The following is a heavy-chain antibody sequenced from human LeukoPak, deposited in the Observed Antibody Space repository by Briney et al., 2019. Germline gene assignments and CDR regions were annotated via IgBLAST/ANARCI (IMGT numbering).Heavy chain of an antibody. D-gene: IGHD6-19*01. CDR1: GITFSSYA. J-gene: IGHJ4*02. CDR2: ISGCGGST. Sequence: GGSLRLSCAASGITFSSYAMSWVRQAPGKGLEWVSGISGCGGSTYYADSVKGRFTISRDNSKNTLYLQMNSLRAEDTAVYYCAKDVRVSGWYVFDYWGQGTLVTVSS. CDR3: AKDVRVSGWYVFDY. V-gene: IGHV3-23*01.